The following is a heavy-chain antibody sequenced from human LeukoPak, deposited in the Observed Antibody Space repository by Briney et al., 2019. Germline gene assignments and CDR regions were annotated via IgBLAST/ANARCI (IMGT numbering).Heavy chain of an antibody. CDR2: INAGNGNT. J-gene: IGHJ6*02. CDR1: GYTFTNYA. V-gene: IGHV1-3*01. D-gene: IGHD2-15*01. CDR3: ARDPLHCSGDSCYDYYYYGMDV. Sequence: ASVKVSCKASGYTFTNYAMHWVRQAPGQRLEWMGWINAGNGNTKYSQKLQGRVTITRDTSASTAYMELSSLRSEDTAVYYCARDPLHCSGDSCYDYYYYGMDVWGQGTTVTVSS.